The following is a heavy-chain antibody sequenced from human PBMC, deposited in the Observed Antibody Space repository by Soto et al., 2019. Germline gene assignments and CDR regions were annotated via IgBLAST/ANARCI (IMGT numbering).Heavy chain of an antibody. V-gene: IGHV4-34*01. D-gene: IGHD5-18*01. J-gene: IGHJ6*02. Sequence: QVQLQQWGAGLLKPSETLSLTCAVYGGSFSGYYWSWIRQPPGKGLEWIGEINHSGSTNYNPSLKRRVTISVDTSKNQFSLKLSSVTAADTAVYYCVRAPRLIQLWHYYYYGMDVWGQGTTVTVSS. CDR2: INHSGST. CDR1: GGSFSGYY. CDR3: VRAPRLIQLWHYYYYGMDV.